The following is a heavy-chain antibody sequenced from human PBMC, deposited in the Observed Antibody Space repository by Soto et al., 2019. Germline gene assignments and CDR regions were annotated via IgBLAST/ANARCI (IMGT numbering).Heavy chain of an antibody. D-gene: IGHD3-3*01. CDR3: AKDLLVWLLRQRGDFGY. V-gene: IGHV3-30*18. CDR1: GFTFSSYG. J-gene: IGHJ4*02. CDR2: ISYDGSNK. Sequence: QVQLVESGGGVVQPGRSLRLSCAASGFTFSSYGMHWVRQAPGKGLEWVAVISYDGSNKYYADSVKGRFTIYRDNSKNTLYLQMNSLRAEDTAVYYCAKDLLVWLLRQRGDFGYWGQGTLVTVSS.